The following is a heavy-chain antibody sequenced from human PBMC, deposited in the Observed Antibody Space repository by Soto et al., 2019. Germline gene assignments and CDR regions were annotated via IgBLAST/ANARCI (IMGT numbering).Heavy chain of an antibody. V-gene: IGHV1-18*01. J-gene: IGHJ4*02. Sequence: QVQLVQSGAEVKKPGASVKVSCKASGYTFTSYGISWVRQAPGQGREWMGWISAYHCNTNYAQKLQDRDTITTDTTTRTAYMEMRSLRSDVTAVYYSARCSSGWYAKVWGQVPLVTVSS. CDR2: ISAYHCNT. CDR3: ARCSSGWYAKV. CDR1: GYTFTSYG. D-gene: IGHD6-19*01.